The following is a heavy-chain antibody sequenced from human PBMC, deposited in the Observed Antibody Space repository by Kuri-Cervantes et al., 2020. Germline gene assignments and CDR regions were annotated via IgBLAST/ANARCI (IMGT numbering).Heavy chain of an antibody. Sequence: GGSLRLSCAASGFTFDDYAMHWVRQAPGKGLEWVSGISWNSGSIGYADSVKGRFTISRDNSKNTLYLQMNSLRAEDTAVYYCLPRVTMVREGFLDIWGQGTMVTVSS. J-gene: IGHJ3*02. D-gene: IGHD3-10*01. CDR2: ISWNSGSI. V-gene: IGHV3-9*01. CDR3: LPRVTMVREGFLDI. CDR1: GFTFDDYA.